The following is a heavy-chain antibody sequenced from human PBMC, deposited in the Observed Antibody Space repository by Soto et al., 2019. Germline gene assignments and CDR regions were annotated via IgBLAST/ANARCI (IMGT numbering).Heavy chain of an antibody. CDR3: TTCRDYCAGLVAFAF. CDR1: GFTVTNSW. D-gene: IGHD4-17*01. J-gene: IGHJ3*01. CDR2: IKSKTYGETT. V-gene: IGHV3-15*01. Sequence: EVQLVESGGGLVKPGGSLRLSCAASGFTVTNSWMNWVRQAPGEGLEWICRIKSKTYGETTDFISPVNGRITIARDDSKDTVYLHMNSLKTEDTAVYYCTTCRDYCAGLVAFAFWGQGTVVTVSS.